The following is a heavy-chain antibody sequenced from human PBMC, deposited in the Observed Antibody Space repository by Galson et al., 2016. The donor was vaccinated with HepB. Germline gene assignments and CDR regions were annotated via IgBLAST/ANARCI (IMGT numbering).Heavy chain of an antibody. V-gene: IGHV4-31*03. CDR1: GGSISSGDYY. D-gene: IGHD3-22*01. CDR3: ARTGQTWLLFDY. J-gene: IGHJ4*02. Sequence: TLSLTCTVSGGSISSGDYYWSWIRQHPGEGLGWIGYIFYNGNIYYNPSLRSRVTISVDTSKNQFSLKLTSVTAADTAVYYCARTGQTWLLFDYWGQGALVTVSS. CDR2: IFYNGNI.